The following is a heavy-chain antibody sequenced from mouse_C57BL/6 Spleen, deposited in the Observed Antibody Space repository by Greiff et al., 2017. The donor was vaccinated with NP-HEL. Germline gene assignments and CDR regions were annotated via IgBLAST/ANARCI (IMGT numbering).Heavy chain of an antibody. Sequence: QVQLQQSGPELVKPGASVKISCKASGYAFSSSWMNWVKQRPGKGLEWIGRIYPGDGDTNYNGKFKGKATLTADKSSSTAYMQLSSLTSEDSAVYFCARDRYSNYDAMDYWGQGTSVTVSS. CDR1: GYAFSSSW. J-gene: IGHJ4*01. CDR2: IYPGDGDT. V-gene: IGHV1-82*01. CDR3: ARDRYSNYDAMDY. D-gene: IGHD2-5*01.